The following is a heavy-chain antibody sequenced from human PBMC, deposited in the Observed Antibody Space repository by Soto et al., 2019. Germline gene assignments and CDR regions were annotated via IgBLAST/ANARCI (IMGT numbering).Heavy chain of an antibody. CDR1: GFTFSSYG. D-gene: IGHD6-19*01. Sequence: GGSLRLSCAASGFTFSSYGMHWVRQAPGKGLEWVAVISYDGSNKYYADSVKGRFTISRDNSKNTLYLQMNSLRAEDTAVYYCATLHIAVDDFDYWGQGTLVTVSS. V-gene: IGHV3-30*03. J-gene: IGHJ4*02. CDR3: ATLHIAVDDFDY. CDR2: ISYDGSNK.